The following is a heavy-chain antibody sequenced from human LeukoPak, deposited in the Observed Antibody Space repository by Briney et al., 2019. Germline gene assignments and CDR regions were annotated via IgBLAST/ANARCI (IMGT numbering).Heavy chain of an antibody. CDR3: ARVICSGDRCYPPSAVDI. CDR1: GYTFTSYG. D-gene: IGHD2-15*01. J-gene: IGHJ3*02. V-gene: IGHV1-18*01. CDR2: ISGYNGKT. Sequence: ASVKVSCKASGYTFTSYGISWVRQAPGQGLEWMGWISGYNGKTNYAQKLQGRVTMTTDTSTTTAYMELRSLRSDDTAVYYCARVICSGDRCYPPSAVDIWGPGTMVAVSS.